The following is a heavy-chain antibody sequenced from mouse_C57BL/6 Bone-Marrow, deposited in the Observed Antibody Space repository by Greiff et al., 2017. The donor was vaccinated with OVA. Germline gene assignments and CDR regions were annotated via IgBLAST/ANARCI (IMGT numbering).Heavy chain of an antibody. CDR2: INPSSGYT. Sequence: LVESGAELARPGASVKMSCKASGYTFTSYTMHWVKQRPGQGLEWIGYINPSSGYTKYNQKFKDKATLTADKSSSTAYMQLSSLTSEDSAVYYCARRPYGNAMDYWGQGTSVTVSS. J-gene: IGHJ4*01. V-gene: IGHV1-4*01. CDR3: ARRPYGNAMDY. D-gene: IGHD1-1*01. CDR1: GYTFTSYT.